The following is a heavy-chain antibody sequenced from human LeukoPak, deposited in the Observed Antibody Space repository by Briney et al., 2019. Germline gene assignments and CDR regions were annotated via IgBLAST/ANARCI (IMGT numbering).Heavy chain of an antibody. CDR2: INHSGST. D-gene: IGHD2-8*01. CDR3: AGAYCTNGVCYAPGLDY. Sequence: SETLSLTCAVYGGSFSGYYWSWIRQPPGKGLEWIGEINHSGSTNYNPSLKSRVTISVDTSKNQFSLKLSSVTAADTAVYYCAGAYCTNGVCYAPGLDYWGQGTLVTVSS. J-gene: IGHJ4*02. CDR1: GGSFSGYY. V-gene: IGHV4-34*01.